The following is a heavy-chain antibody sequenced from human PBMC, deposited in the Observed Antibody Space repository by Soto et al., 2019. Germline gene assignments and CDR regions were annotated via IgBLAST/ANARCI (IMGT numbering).Heavy chain of an antibody. CDR1: GFTFSSYG. V-gene: IGHV3-30*18. D-gene: IGHD3-10*01. CDR3: AKPGFHYYGSGSYYYFDY. CDR2: ISYDGSNK. J-gene: IGHJ4*02. Sequence: GGSLRLSCAASGFTFSSYGMHWVRQAPGKGLEWVAVISYDGSNKYYVDSVKGRFTISRDNSKNTLYLQMNSLRAEDTAVYYCAKPGFHYYGSGSYYYFDYWGQGTLVTVSS.